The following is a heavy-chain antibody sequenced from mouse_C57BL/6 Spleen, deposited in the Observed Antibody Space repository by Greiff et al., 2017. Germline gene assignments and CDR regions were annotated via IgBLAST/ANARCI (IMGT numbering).Heavy chain of an antibody. CDR3: TGYGSSYEGYFDV. CDR2: IRLKSDNYAT. CDR1: GFTFSNYW. V-gene: IGHV6-3*01. Sequence: DVKLVESGGGLVQPGGSMKLSCVASGFTFSNYWMNWVRQSPEKGLEWVAQIRLKSDNYATHYAESVKGRFTISRDDSKSSVYLQMNNLRAEDTGIYYCTGYGSSYEGYFDVWGTGTTVTVSS. J-gene: IGHJ1*03. D-gene: IGHD1-1*01.